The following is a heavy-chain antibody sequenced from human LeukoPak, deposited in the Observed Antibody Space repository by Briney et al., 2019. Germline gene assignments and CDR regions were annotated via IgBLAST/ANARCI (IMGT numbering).Heavy chain of an antibody. CDR1: GGTFSSYA. V-gene: IGHV1-69*05. J-gene: IGHJ4*02. CDR2: IIPIFGTA. Sequence: VASVKVSCKSSGGTFSSYAISWVRQAPGQGLEWMGRIIPIFGTANYAQKFQGRVTITTDESTSTAYMELSSLRSEDTAVYYCARDNVGSSPYYFDYWGQGTLVTVSS. CDR3: ARDNVGSSPYYFDY. D-gene: IGHD6-6*01.